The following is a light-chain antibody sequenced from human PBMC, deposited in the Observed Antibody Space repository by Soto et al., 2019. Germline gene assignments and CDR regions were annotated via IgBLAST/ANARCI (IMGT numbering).Light chain of an antibody. V-gene: IGKV3-20*01. Sequence: EIVLTQSPGTLSLSPGERATISCRASQSVSSRYLDWYQQKPGQAPSLLIYGASGRAAGIPDRFSGSGSGTDFTLSISRLEPEDFAVYYCQQYGSSPRTFGQGTRWRL. CDR3: QQYGSSPRT. J-gene: IGKJ5*01. CDR1: QSVSSRY. CDR2: GAS.